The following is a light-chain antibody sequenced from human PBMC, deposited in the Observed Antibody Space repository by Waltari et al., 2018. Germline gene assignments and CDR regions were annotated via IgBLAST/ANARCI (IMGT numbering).Light chain of an antibody. CDR3: QKYDRLPAT. J-gene: IGKJ1*01. V-gene: IGKV3-20*01. CDR1: QSVSRF. Sequence: EIVLTQSPGTLSLSPGARGTLSCRASQSVSRFLAWYQQKPGQAPRLPIYGASTRATGIPDRFSGSGSGTDFSLTISRLEPEDFAVYYCQKYDRLPATFGQGTKVEIK. CDR2: GAS.